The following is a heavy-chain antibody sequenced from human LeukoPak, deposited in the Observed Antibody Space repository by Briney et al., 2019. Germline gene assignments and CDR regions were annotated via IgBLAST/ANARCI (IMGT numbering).Heavy chain of an antibody. J-gene: IGHJ4*02. CDR1: GGSISSGGYS. CDR3: ARMRYCSGGSCYSRPLNLDY. Sequence: SETLSLTCAVSGGSISSGGYSWSWIRQPPGKGLEWIGYIYHSGSTYYNPSLKSRVTISVDTSKNQFSLKLSSVTAADTAVYYCARMRYCSGGSCYSRPLNLDYWGQGTLVTVSS. V-gene: IGHV4-30-2*02. CDR2: IYHSGST. D-gene: IGHD2-15*01.